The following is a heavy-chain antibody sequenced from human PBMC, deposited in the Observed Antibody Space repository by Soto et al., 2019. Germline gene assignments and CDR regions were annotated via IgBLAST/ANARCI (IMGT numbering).Heavy chain of an antibody. CDR1: GFTFSGSA. D-gene: IGHD3-22*01. V-gene: IGHV3-73*01. Sequence: PVGSLRLSCAASGFTFSGSATHWVRQASGKGLEWVGRIRSKANSYATAYAASVKGRFTISRDDSKNTAYLQMNSLRAEDTAVYYCGKCGYDSSGRLLRYFQHWGQGTLVTVSS. CDR2: IRSKANSYAT. J-gene: IGHJ1*01. CDR3: GKCGYDSSGRLLRYFQH.